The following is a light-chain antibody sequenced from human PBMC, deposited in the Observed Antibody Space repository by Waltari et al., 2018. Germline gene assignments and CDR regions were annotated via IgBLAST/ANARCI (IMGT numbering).Light chain of an antibody. V-gene: IGKV3-20*01. CDR2: GGA. J-gene: IGKJ2*01. Sequence: IVLTQSPGTLSLSPGATATLSCRASPLIVDIDLAWYQQKPGRAPRLLFHGGASMDPGVPDRFRGSGSGTDFTLTISGLEPEDFAVYYCQQYSSSPRTFGQGTKVEI. CDR1: PLIVDID. CDR3: QQYSSSPRT.